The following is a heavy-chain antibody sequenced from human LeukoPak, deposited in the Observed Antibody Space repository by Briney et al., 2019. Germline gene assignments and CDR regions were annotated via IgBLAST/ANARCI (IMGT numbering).Heavy chain of an antibody. D-gene: IGHD6-19*01. Sequence: ASVKVSCKASGYTFTSYGISWVRQAPGQGLEWMGWISAYNGNTNYAQKFQGRVTMTRDTSISTAYMELSRLRSDDTAVYYCARDEQWLVSKLGHYWGQGTLVTVSS. CDR2: ISAYNGNT. V-gene: IGHV1-18*01. CDR1: GYTFTSYG. CDR3: ARDEQWLVSKLGHY. J-gene: IGHJ4*02.